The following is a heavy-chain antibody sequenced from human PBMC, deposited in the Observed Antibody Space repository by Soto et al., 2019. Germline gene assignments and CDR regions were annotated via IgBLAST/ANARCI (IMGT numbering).Heavy chain of an antibody. D-gene: IGHD3-22*01. CDR1: GFTFSSYS. CDR3: ARGTYYYDCSGYYSY. CDR2: ISSSSSYI. J-gene: IGHJ4*02. V-gene: IGHV3-21*01. Sequence: EVQLVESGGGLVKPGGSLRLSCAASGFTFSSYSMNWVRQAPGKGLEWVSSISSSSSYIYYADSVKGRFTISRDNAKNSLYLQMNSLRAEDTAVYYCARGTYYYDCSGYYSYWGQGTLVTVSS.